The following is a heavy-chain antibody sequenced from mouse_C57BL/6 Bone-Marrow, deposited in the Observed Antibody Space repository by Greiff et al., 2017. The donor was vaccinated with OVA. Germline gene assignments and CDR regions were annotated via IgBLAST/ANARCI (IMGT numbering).Heavy chain of an antibody. Sequence: QVTLKESGPGILQPSQTLSLTCSFSGFSLSTFGMGVGWIRQPSGKGLEWLAHIWWDDDKYYNPALKSRLTISKDTSKNQVFLKIANVGTADTATYYCARIAGVYYDYGAWFAYWGQGTLVTVSA. D-gene: IGHD2-4*01. CDR2: IWWDDDK. CDR1: GFSLSTFGMG. J-gene: IGHJ3*01. CDR3: ARIAGVYYDYGAWFAY. V-gene: IGHV8-8*01.